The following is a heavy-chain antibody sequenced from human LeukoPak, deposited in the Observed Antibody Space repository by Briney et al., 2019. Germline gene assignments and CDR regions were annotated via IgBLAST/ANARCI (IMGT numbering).Heavy chain of an antibody. CDR3: AKGVAAMGYFDY. V-gene: IGHV3-23*01. J-gene: IGHJ4*02. D-gene: IGHD2-15*01. CDR2: ISGSGGST. Sequence: GGFLRLSCAASGFTFSSYAMSWVRQAPGKGLEWVSAISGSGGSTYYADSVKGRFTISRDNSKNTLYLQMNSLRAEDTAVYYCAKGVAAMGYFDYWGQGTLVTVSS. CDR1: GFTFSSYA.